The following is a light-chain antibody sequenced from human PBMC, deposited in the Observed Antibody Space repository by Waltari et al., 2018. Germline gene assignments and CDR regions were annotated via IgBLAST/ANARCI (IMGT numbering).Light chain of an antibody. CDR3: AAWDDSLNGWV. Sequence: QSVLTQPPSASGTPGQRVTISCSGSSSTIGSKTVNWYQQLPGTAPKLLIYSNNQRPAGVPARFSGSKSGTSASLAISGLQSEDEADYYCAAWDDSLNGWVFGGGTKLTVL. CDR1: SSTIGSKT. V-gene: IGLV1-44*01. J-gene: IGLJ3*02. CDR2: SNN.